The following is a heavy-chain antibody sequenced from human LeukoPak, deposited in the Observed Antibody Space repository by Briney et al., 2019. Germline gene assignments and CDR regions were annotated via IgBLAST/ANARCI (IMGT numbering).Heavy chain of an antibody. CDR1: GFTFSTYN. D-gene: IGHD1-26*01. CDR2: ISTNSNYI. V-gene: IGHV3-21*01. CDR3: ARDVGASAPDAFDI. J-gene: IGHJ3*02. Sequence: PGGSLRLSXAASGFTFSTYNMNWVRQAPGKGLEWVSSISTNSNYIHYSDSVKGRFTISRDNAKNSLYLQMNSLRVEDTDVYYCARDVGASAPDAFDIWGQGTMVTVSS.